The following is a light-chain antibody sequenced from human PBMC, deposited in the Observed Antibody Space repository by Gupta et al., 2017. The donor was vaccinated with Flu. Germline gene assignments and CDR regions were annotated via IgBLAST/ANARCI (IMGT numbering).Light chain of an antibody. V-gene: IGLV3-1*01. CDR2: RDS. J-gene: IGLJ1*01. Sequence: SYDLTQLPAVSVSPGQTATITCPGHNLGDKHVYWYQQKAGQPPLLVIYRDSRRPSGIPERFSGSNAGNIATLTIIGTQAMDEADYFCQAWDTSLYVFGAGTKVTVL. CDR1: NLGDKH. CDR3: QAWDTSLYV.